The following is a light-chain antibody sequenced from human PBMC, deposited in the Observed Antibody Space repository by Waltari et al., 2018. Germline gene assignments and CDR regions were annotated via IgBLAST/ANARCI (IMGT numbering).Light chain of an antibody. CDR2: EAS. CDR3: QQYKNWPPWT. V-gene: IGKV1D-13*01. Sequence: AIQLTQSPSSLSASVGDRVTITCRASQGISSYLGWYQQKPGRAPKLLIYEASNLYSGVPSRFSGSGSGTDFTLTISSLQPEDFAVYFCQQYKNWPPWTFGQGTKVEI. J-gene: IGKJ1*01. CDR1: QGISSY.